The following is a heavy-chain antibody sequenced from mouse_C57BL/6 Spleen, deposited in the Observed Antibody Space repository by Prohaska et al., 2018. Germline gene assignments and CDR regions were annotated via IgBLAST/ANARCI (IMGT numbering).Heavy chain of an antibody. D-gene: IGHD1-1*01. J-gene: IGHJ3*01. CDR2: INPNNGGT. V-gene: IGHV1-26*01. Sequence: HGKSLEWIGDINPNNGGTSYNQKFKGKATLTVDKSSSTAYMELRSLTSEDSAVYYCARAPNYYGSSPAWFAYWGQGTLVTVSA. CDR3: ARAPNYYGSSPAWFAY.